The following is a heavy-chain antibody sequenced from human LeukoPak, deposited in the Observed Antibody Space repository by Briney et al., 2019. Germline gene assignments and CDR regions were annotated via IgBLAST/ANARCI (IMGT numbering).Heavy chain of an antibody. CDR3: ASRYYGSGLDYYMDV. D-gene: IGHD3-10*01. Sequence: GGSLRLSCAASGFTFSDYYMSWIRQAPGKGLEWVSYISSSGSTIYYADSVKGRFTISRDNAKNSLYLQMNSLRAEDTAVYYCASRYYGSGLDYYMDVWGKGTTVTVSS. J-gene: IGHJ6*03. V-gene: IGHV3-11*04. CDR1: GFTFSDYY. CDR2: ISSSGSTI.